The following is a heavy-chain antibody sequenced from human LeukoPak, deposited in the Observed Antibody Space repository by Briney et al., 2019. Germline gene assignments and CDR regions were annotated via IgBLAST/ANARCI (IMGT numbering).Heavy chain of an antibody. J-gene: IGHJ6*02. CDR1: GFTFSSYG. CDR2: IRYDGSNK. V-gene: IGHV3-30*02. D-gene: IGHD6-19*01. CDR3: AKDPMIAVAGTFGFKNRNYYYYGMGV. Sequence: PGGSLRLSCAASGFTFSSYGMHWVRQAPGKGLEWVAFIRYDGSNKYYADSVKGRFTISRDNSKNTLYLQMNSLRAEDTAVYYCAKDPMIAVAGTFGFKNRNYYYYGMGVWGQGTTVTVSS.